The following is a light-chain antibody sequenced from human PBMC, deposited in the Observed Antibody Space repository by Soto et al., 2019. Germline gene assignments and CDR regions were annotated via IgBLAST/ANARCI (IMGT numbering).Light chain of an antibody. V-gene: IGLV1-40*01. CDR1: SSNIGAGYD. J-gene: IGLJ2*01. Sequence: QSVLTQPPSVSGAPGQRVTISCTGSSSNIGAGYDVHWYQQLPGTAPKLLIYGNSNRPSGVPDRFSGSKSGTSASLAITGLQAKDEADYYCQSYDSSLSGWKAFGGGTQLTVL. CDR3: QSYDSSLSGWKA. CDR2: GNS.